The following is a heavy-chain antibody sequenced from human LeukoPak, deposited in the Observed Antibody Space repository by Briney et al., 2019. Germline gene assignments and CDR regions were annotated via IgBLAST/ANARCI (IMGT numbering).Heavy chain of an antibody. D-gene: IGHD3-3*01. CDR3: TRDLEGSDYDFWSGYFNWFDH. V-gene: IGHV3-49*04. CDR1: GFTFGDYA. J-gene: IGHJ5*02. Sequence: PGGSLRLSCTASGFTFGDYAMSWVRQAPGKGLEGGGFIRSKAYGGTTEYAASVKGRFTIARDDSKSIAYLQMNSLKTEDTAVYYCTRDLEGSDYDFWSGYFNWFDHWGQGTLVTVSS. CDR2: IRSKAYGGTT.